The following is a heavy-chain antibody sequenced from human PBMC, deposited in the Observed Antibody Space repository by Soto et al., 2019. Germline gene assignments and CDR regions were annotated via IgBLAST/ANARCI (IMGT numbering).Heavy chain of an antibody. J-gene: IGHJ5*02. CDR3: ARGPSNAPMDRGILGFYGP. CDR2: INHDGDT. D-gene: IGHD3-10*01. CDR1: CGSYNDNH. V-gene: IGHV4-34*01. Sequence: SETLCVTCNVSCGSYNDNHWRWIRQSPGKGLDWIGDINHDGDTYYNPSLKSRLVISVDTPKSPFSLRMSSVTAADTAVYYCARGPSNAPMDRGILGFYGPWGQGTLVTVSS.